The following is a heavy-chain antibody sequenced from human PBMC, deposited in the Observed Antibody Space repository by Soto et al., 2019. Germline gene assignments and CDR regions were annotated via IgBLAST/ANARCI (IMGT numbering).Heavy chain of an antibody. Sequence: EVQLVESGGGLVQPGGSLRLSCAASGFTFSSYWMSWVRQAPGKGLEWVANIKQDGSEKYYVDSVKGRFTISRDNAKNSLYLQMNSLRAEDTAVYYCARGRCSGGSCYFSDYFDYLCQGTLVTVSS. V-gene: IGHV3-7*01. CDR3: ARGRCSGGSCYFSDYFDY. J-gene: IGHJ4*02. CDR2: IKQDGSEK. D-gene: IGHD2-15*01. CDR1: GFTFSSYW.